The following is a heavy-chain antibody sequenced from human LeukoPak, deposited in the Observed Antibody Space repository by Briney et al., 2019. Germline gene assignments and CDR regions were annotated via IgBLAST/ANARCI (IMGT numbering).Heavy chain of an antibody. V-gene: IGHV3-48*03. Sequence: GGSLRLSCAASGFTFSSYEMNWVRQAPGKGLEWVSYISSSGSTIYYADSVKGRFTISRDNSKNTLYLQMNSLRAEDTAVYYCAKFSAGRGDYYYYYTDVWGKGTTVTVSS. J-gene: IGHJ6*03. CDR2: ISSSGSTI. CDR3: AKFSAGRGDYYYYYTDV. CDR1: GFTFSSYE. D-gene: IGHD6-19*01.